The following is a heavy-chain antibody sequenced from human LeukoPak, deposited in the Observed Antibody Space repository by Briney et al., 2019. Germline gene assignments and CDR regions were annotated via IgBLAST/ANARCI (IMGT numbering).Heavy chain of an antibody. CDR1: GGTFSSYA. Sequence: SVKVSCKASGGTFSSYAISWVRQTPGQGLEWMGGIIPIFGTANYAQKFQGRVTITADESTSTAYMELSSLRSEDTAVYYCVLIGATRYWGQGTLVTVSS. CDR3: VLIGATRY. D-gene: IGHD2/OR15-2a*01. J-gene: IGHJ4*02. CDR2: IIPIFGTA. V-gene: IGHV1-69*13.